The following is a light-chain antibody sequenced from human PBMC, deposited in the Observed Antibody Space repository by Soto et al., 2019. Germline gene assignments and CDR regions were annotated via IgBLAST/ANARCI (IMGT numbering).Light chain of an antibody. CDR3: QEYNNWPALT. CDR1: QSVSSN. CDR2: GAS. V-gene: IGKV3-15*01. J-gene: IGKJ4*01. Sequence: EIVMTQSPATLSVSPGERATLSCRANQSVSSNLAWYQQKPGQAPRLLISGASTRATGIPDRFSGSGSGTEFTLTISSLQSEDFAVYYYQEYNNWPALTFGGGTKVEIK.